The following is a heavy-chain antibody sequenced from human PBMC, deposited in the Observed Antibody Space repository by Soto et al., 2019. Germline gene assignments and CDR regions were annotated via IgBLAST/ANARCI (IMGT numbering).Heavy chain of an antibody. V-gene: IGHV5-10-1*01. CDR2: IDPTDSRT. Sequence: GESLKISCEASGYMFPIYHISWVRQMPGKGLEWVGKIDPTDSRTMYRPSSRARITISVDKSINTAYLEWGRLKASDTAMYYCARRDSKGDFDFWGQGTQLTVSS. CDR1: GYMFPIYH. CDR3: ARRDSKGDFDF. J-gene: IGHJ4*02. D-gene: IGHD2-21*02.